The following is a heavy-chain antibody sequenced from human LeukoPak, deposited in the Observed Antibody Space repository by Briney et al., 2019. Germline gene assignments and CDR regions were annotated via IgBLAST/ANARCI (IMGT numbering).Heavy chain of an antibody. J-gene: IGHJ4*02. V-gene: IGHV4-59*01. CDR2: IYHSGST. CDR3: VRLRWELLAPYLDH. CDR1: TDSTNTYY. Sequence: SGTLSLTCSVSTDSTNTYYWSWVRQSPGKGLEWIGHIYHSGSTDYNPSFKSRVTVSIDMSKKEFSLKLTSVTVADPAMYYCVRLRWELLAPYLDHGGQGAFVIVPS. D-gene: IGHD2-15*01.